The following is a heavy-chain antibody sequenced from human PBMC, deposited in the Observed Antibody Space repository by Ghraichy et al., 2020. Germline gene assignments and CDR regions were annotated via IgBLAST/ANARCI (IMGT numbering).Heavy chain of an antibody. CDR3: ARPGGIAVSGPPPAFDI. D-gene: IGHD6-19*01. V-gene: IGHV4-59*02. CDR1: GDSVSNYY. J-gene: IGHJ3*02. CDR2: IYNNVRT. Sequence: SETLSLTCTVSGDSVSNYYWSWVRQPPGQGLEWIAYIYNNVRTNYNPSLKSRVTISVDTSKNQFSLKLSSVTAADTAIYYCARPGGIAVSGPPPAFDIWGQGTIVTVSS.